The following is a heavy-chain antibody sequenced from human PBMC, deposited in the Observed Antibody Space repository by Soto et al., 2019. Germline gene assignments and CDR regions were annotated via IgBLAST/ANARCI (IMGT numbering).Heavy chain of an antibody. CDR1: GFTLSSYW. CDR2: ISSDGSIT. Sequence: EVQLVESGGGLVQPGGSLRLSCVASGFTLSSYWMHWIRQVPGKGLVWVSRISSDGSITDYADSVKGRFTISRDNASNTLYLQVNSLRVEDTAVYYCAVFGSGRHWWGQGTLVSVSS. D-gene: IGHD3-10*01. CDR3: AVFGSGRHW. V-gene: IGHV3-74*01. J-gene: IGHJ4*02.